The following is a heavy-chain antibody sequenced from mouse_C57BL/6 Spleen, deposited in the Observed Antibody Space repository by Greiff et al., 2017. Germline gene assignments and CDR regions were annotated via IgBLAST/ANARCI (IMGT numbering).Heavy chain of an antibody. V-gene: IGHV5-16*01. CDR2: INYDGSST. D-gene: IGHD1-1*01. CDR1: GFTFSDYY. J-gene: IGHJ1*03. Sequence: EVHLVESEGGLVQPGSSMKLSCTASGFTFSDYYMAWVRQVPEKGLEWVANINYDGSSTYYLDSLKSRFIISRDNAKNILYLQMSSLKSEDTATYYCARSNYYGSRYWYFDVWGTGTTVTVSS. CDR3: ARSNYYGSRYWYFDV.